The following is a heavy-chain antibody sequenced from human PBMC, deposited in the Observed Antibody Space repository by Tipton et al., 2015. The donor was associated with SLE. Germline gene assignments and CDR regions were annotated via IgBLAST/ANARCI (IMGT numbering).Heavy chain of an antibody. CDR3: AREGGYSGYDRPEGPYYFDY. CDR1: GFTFSSYW. Sequence: SLRLSCAASGFTFSSYWMSWVRQAPGKGLEWVANIKQDGREKYYADSVKGRFTISRDNAKNSLYLQMNSLRAEDTAVYYCAREGGYSGYDRPEGPYYFDYWGQGTLVTVSS. J-gene: IGHJ4*02. CDR2: IKQDGREK. V-gene: IGHV3-7*01. D-gene: IGHD5-12*01.